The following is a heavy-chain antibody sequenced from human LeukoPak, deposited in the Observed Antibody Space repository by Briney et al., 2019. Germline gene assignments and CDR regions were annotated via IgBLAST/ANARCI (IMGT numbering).Heavy chain of an antibody. D-gene: IGHD3-22*01. CDR3: ARVPNYYDSSGYYPYYFDY. V-gene: IGHV1-18*01. J-gene: IGHJ4*02. CDR1: GYTFTSYG. CDR2: ISEYNGNT. Sequence: ASVKVSCKASGYTFTSYGISWVRQAPGQGLEWMGWISEYNGNTNYAQKLQGRVTMTTDTSTSTAYMELRSLRSDDTAVYYCARVPNYYDSSGYYPYYFDYWGQGTLVTVSS.